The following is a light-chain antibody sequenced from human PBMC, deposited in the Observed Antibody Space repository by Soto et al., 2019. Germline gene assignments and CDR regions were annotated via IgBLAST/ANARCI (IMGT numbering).Light chain of an antibody. CDR1: QSISTR. Sequence: DIQMTQSPSTLAASVVDRVTITCRASQSISTRLAWYQQKPGKAPKLLIYDASSLESGVPSRFSGSASGTEFTLTISSLQPDDFATYYCQQYNSYSFGQGTKVDI. J-gene: IGKJ1*01. CDR2: DAS. CDR3: QQYNSYS. V-gene: IGKV1-5*01.